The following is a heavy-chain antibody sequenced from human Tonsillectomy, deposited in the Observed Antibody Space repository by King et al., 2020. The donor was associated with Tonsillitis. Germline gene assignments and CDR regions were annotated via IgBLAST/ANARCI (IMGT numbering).Heavy chain of an antibody. CDR1: GFTLSDYH. CDR2: IKSRTSYT. J-gene: IGHJ4*02. CDR3: ARTYSGYEMYYFDY. V-gene: IGHV3-11*05. Sequence: VQLVESGGGLVKPGGSLRLSCAASGFTLSDYHMSWIRQAPGKGLEWVSYIKSRTSYTNYADSLKGRFTISRENAKNSLYLQMNSLRAEDTAVYYCARTYSGYEMYYFDYWGQGTLVTVSS. D-gene: IGHD5-12*01.